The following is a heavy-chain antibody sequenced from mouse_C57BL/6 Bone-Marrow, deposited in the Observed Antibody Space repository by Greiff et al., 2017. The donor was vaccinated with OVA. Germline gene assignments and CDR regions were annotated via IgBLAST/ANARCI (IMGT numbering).Heavy chain of an antibody. D-gene: IGHD1-1*01. V-gene: IGHV1-50*01. J-gene: IGHJ1*03. CDR2: IDPSDSYT. CDR1: GYTFTSYW. CDR3: ALLRPYWYFDV. Sequence: QVQLQQSGAELVKPGASVKLSCKASGYTFTSYWMQWVKQRPGQGLEWIGEIDPSDSYTNYNQKFKGKATLTVDTSSSTAYMQLSSLTSEDSAVYYCALLRPYWYFDVWGTGTTVTVSS.